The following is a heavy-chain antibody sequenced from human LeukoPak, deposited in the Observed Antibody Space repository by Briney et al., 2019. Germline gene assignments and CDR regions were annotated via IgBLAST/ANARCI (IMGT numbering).Heavy chain of an antibody. CDR3: ARYSGDYSANLYYFDY. J-gene: IGHJ4*02. D-gene: IGHD4-23*01. Sequence: GGSLRLSCAASGFIVSRNYMGWVRQAPGKGLEWVSVLYSNGNIHYTDSVKGRFTISRDNSKNTLCLQMNNLRAEDTAIYYCARYSGDYSANLYYFDYWGQGTLVTVSS. CDR2: LYSNGNI. CDR1: GFIVSRNY. V-gene: IGHV3-53*01.